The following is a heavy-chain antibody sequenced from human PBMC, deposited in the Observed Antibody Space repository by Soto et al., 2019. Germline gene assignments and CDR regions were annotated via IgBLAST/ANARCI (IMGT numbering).Heavy chain of an antibody. CDR3: ARSVAVPGAHIDY. Sequence: SETLSRTCSVSGGSISGSYWSWIRQSPGKGLEWLGYVYYTGSTNYSPSLRSRVSISVDTSKNEFSLRLSSVTAADTAVYFCARSVAVPGAHIDYWGQGTQVTV. D-gene: IGHD6-19*01. J-gene: IGHJ4*02. CDR1: GGSISGSY. CDR2: VYYTGST. V-gene: IGHV4-59*01.